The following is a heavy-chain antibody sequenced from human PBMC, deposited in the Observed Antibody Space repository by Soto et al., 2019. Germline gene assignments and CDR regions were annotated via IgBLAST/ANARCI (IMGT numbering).Heavy chain of an antibody. J-gene: IGHJ4*02. V-gene: IGHV3-43D*04. CDR3: ENDVCSGASCACYTRLDS. CDR2: IRWDGSMS. CDR1: GFTFSDYA. Sequence: GGSLRLSCAASGFTFSDYALHWVRQAPGKGLEWVSLIRWDGSMSHYADSVKGRFIISRDNNKDALSLLKTNLGTHDSGLHYCENDVCSGASCACYTRLDSWGQGTQVTVSS. D-gene: IGHD2-15*01.